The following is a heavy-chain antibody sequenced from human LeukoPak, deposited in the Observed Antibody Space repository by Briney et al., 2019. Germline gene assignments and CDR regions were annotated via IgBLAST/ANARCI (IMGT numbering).Heavy chain of an antibody. CDR2: ISSSGSPI. J-gene: IGHJ4*02. CDR1: GFTFSDYY. Sequence: GGSLRLSCAASGFTFSDYYMSWIRQAPGKGLEWVSYISSSGSPIYYADSVKGRFSISRDNAKNSLYLQMNSVRAEDTAVYYCARRARYYYGSGFFDEWGQGTLVTVSS. V-gene: IGHV3-11*04. CDR3: ARRARYYYGSGFFDE. D-gene: IGHD3-10*01.